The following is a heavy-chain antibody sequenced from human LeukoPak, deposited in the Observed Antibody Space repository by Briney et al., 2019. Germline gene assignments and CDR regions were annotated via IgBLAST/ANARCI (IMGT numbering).Heavy chain of an antibody. D-gene: IGHD3-22*01. Sequence: PGGSLGLSCAASGFTVSSNYMSWVRQAPGKGLEWVSAISGSGGSTYYADSVKGRFTISRDNSKNTLYLQMNSLRAEDTAVYYCAKRGGLYSSGYYYTPRYFDYWGQGTLVTVSS. V-gene: IGHV3-23*01. J-gene: IGHJ4*02. CDR3: AKRGGLYSSGYYYTPRYFDY. CDR1: GFTVSSNY. CDR2: ISGSGGST.